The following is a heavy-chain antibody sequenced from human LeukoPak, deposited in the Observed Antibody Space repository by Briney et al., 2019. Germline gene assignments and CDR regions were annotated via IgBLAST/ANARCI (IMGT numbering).Heavy chain of an antibody. V-gene: IGHV3-53*01. CDR1: GFSVSNNY. J-gene: IGHJ4*02. D-gene: IGHD3-10*01. CDR3: AREPTQPLRFGEFHPFDN. CDR2: TFAGGST. Sequence: PGGSLRLSCEVSGFSVSNNYMNWVRQAPGKGLEWVSATFAGGSTHYADSVKGRFTISRDTSKNTLHLQMNSLRPEDTAVYYCAREPTQPLRFGEFHPFDNWGQGTLVTVSS.